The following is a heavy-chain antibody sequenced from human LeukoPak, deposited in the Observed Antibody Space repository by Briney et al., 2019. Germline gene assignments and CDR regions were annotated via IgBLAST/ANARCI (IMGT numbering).Heavy chain of an antibody. J-gene: IGHJ4*02. CDR1: GYTFTGYY. CDR2: INPNSGGT. D-gene: IGHD2-2*01. CDR3: AREGGVCSSTSCYGGDFDY. Sequence: AAVKVSCKASGYTFTGYYMHWVRQAPGQGLEWMGWINPNSGGTNYAQKFQGRVTMTRDTSISTAYMELSRLRSDDTAVYYCAREGGVCSSTSCYGGDFDYWGQGTLVTVPS. V-gene: IGHV1-2*02.